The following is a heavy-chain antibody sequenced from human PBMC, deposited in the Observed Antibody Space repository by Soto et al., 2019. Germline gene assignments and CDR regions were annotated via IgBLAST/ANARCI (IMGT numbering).Heavy chain of an antibody. D-gene: IGHD6-19*01. CDR1: GFTFSDYA. CDR2: VSHDGRNT. J-gene: IGHJ4*02. CDR3: AKWGRQWLVTSDFNY. V-gene: IGHV3-30*18. Sequence: VQLVESGGGVVQPGRSLRLSCAASGFTFSDYAMHWVRQAPGKGLEWVAVVSHDGRNTHYADSVKGRFTISRDSSKKTVSLEMTSLRAEDTAVYYCAKWGRQWLVTSDFNYWGQGALVTVSS.